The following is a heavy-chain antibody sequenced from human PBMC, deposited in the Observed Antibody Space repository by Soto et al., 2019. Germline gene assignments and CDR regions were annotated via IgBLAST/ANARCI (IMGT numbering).Heavy chain of an antibody. CDR3: AKRATGTYFDY. V-gene: IGHV3-23*01. J-gene: IGHJ4*02. CDR2: ISGSGDST. CDR1: GFTFGSYA. D-gene: IGHD1-1*01. Sequence: EVQLLESGGGLVQPGGSLRLSCAASGFTFGSYAMSWVRQASGKGLEWVSVISGSGDSTFYADSVKGRFSISRDNSKNTLYLQMNSLRAEDTAVYYCAKRATGTYFDYWGQGTLVTVSS.